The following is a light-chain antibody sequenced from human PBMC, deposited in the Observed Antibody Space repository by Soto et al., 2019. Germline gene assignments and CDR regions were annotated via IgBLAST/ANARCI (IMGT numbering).Light chain of an antibody. CDR1: SSNIGGNS. CDR3: ATWDDSLNAAV. V-gene: IGLV1-44*01. Sequence: QSVMTQPPSVSAAPGQKVTISCSGSSSNIGGNSVHWYQHLPGTAPKLLIYINDQRPSGVPARFSGSTSGTSASLAISGLQSDDEAHYYCATWDDSLNAAVFGGGTQLTVL. CDR2: IND. J-gene: IGLJ7*01.